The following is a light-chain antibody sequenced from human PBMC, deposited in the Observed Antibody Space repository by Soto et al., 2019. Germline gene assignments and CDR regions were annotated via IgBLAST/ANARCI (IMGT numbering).Light chain of an antibody. V-gene: IGKV3-15*01. CDR3: QQYNNWPQT. Sequence: EIVMTQSPATLSVSPGERATLSCRASQSVSSNLAWYQQKPGQAPRLLIYGASTRATGIPARFSGSGSGTEFTLTLSSLQSEDVAVYYCQQYNNWPQTFGQGTKVEIK. CDR1: QSVSSN. CDR2: GAS. J-gene: IGKJ1*01.